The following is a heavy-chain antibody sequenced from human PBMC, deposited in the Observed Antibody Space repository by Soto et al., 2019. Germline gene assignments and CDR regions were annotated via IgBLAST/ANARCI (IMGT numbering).Heavy chain of an antibody. J-gene: IGHJ5*02. CDR1: GGSISSGDYY. V-gene: IGHV4-30-4*01. Sequence: PSETLSLTCTVSGGSISSGDYYWSWIRQPPGKGLEWIGYIYYSGSTYYNPSLKSRVTISVDTSKNQFSLTMNSVTAADTAVYYCATTDAETDGICVDTWGQGNLVTVSS. CDR2: IYYSGST. CDR3: ATTDAETDGICVDT.